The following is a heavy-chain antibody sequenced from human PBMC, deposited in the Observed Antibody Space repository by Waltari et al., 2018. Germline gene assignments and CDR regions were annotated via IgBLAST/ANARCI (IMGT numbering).Heavy chain of an antibody. D-gene: IGHD3-10*01. CDR3: AREQFYNSGIQGSAFDY. J-gene: IGHJ4*02. V-gene: IGHV3-48*03. Sequence: EVRLVESGGGLIQPGGSLSLSCVASGFTFSSYEVNWFRQAPGKGLEWVSYIGRSGDIMFFADSVRGRFTISRDNAKNSLYLQMNSLRVEDTAVYYCAREQFYNSGIQGSAFDYWGQGTLVTVSS. CDR2: IGRSGDIM. CDR1: GFTFSSYE.